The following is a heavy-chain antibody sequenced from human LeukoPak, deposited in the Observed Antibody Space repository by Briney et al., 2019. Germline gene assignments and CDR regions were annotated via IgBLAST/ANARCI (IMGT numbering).Heavy chain of an antibody. CDR3: ARDGSLPDY. Sequence: GGXXRLSCAASEFTFSNHWMHWVRQAPGEGLGWVSYINSDGSSTSYADYVKGRFTISRDNARNMLYLQMNSLRVEDTAVYYCARDGSLPDYWGQGTLVTVSS. CDR2: INSDGSST. CDR1: EFTFSNHW. V-gene: IGHV3-74*01. J-gene: IGHJ4*02.